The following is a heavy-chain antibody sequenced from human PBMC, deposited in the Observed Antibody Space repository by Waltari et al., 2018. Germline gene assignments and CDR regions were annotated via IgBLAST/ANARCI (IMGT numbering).Heavy chain of an antibody. Sequence: EVQLVESGGGLVQPGGSLSLSCAASGFPFSSYDMHWVRQATGEGLEWVSTIGSAGDTYYPGSVKGRFTISRENAKNSLHLQMNSLRADDTAVYYCTRGSQGFDPWGQGTLVTVSS. CDR1: GFPFSSYD. CDR2: IGSAGDT. CDR3: TRGSQGFDP. V-gene: IGHV3-13*01. J-gene: IGHJ5*02.